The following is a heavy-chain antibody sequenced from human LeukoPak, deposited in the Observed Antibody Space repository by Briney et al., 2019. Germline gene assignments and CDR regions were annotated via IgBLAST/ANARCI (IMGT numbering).Heavy chain of an antibody. CDR1: GGSFSGYY. CDR3: ARGSVLDY. J-gene: IGHJ4*02. V-gene: IGHV4-34*01. Sequence: SETLSLTCAVYGGSFSGYYWSWIRQPPGKGLEWIGEINHSGSTNYNPSLKSRVTISVDTSKNQFSLKLSSVTAADTAVYYCARGSVLDYWGQGTLVTVSS. D-gene: IGHD3-10*02. CDR2: INHSGST.